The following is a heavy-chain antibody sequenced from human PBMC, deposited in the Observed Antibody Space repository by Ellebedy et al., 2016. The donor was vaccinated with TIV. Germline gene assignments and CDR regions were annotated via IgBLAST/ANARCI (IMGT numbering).Heavy chain of an antibody. CDR1: GYIFASYG. J-gene: IGHJ6*03. CDR2: TSANNDKS. Sequence: AASVKVSCKTSGYIFASYGVSWVRQAPGQGLEWMGWTSANNDKSYYAQKFQGRLTMTTDTSTTTAYMELRSLRSDDTAVYYCAREDPHGGYYTMDVWGQGTTVTVSS. CDR3: AREDPHGGYYTMDV. D-gene: IGHD3-16*01. V-gene: IGHV1-18*01.